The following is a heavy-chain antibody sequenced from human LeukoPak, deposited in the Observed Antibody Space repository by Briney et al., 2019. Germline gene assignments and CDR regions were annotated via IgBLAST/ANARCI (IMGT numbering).Heavy chain of an antibody. CDR1: GYSFTSYW. J-gene: IGHJ5*02. CDR3: AGREGLPAAPFVP. Sequence: GESLKISCKGSGYSFTSYWIGWVRQMPGKGLEWMGIIYPGDSDTRYSPSFQGQVTISADKSISTAYLQWSSLKASDTPLYYCAGREGLPAAPFVPWGQGTLVTVSS. V-gene: IGHV5-51*01. CDR2: IYPGDSDT. D-gene: IGHD2-2*01.